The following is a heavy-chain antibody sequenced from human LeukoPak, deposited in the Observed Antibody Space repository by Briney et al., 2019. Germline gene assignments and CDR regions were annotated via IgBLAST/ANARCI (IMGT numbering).Heavy chain of an antibody. Sequence: GGSLRLSCAASGFMFSNYGMHWVRQAPGKGLEWVAFIRFDGDITEYADSVKGRFTISRDNFNNTLYLQMSRLTAEDTAIYYCTVTTILIYNFDSWGQGTLVTVSS. CDR1: GFMFSNYG. D-gene: IGHD5-24*01. CDR3: TVTTILIYNFDS. J-gene: IGHJ4*02. V-gene: IGHV3-30*02. CDR2: IRFDGDIT.